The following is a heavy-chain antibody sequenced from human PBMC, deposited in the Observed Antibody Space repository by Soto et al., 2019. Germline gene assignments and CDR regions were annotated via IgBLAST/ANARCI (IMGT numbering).Heavy chain of an antibody. CDR2: IYSGGST. V-gene: IGHV3-66*01. CDR1: GLTVSSNY. Sequence: PGGSLRLSCAASGLTVSSNYMSWVRQAPGKGLEWVSVIYSGGSTYYADSVKGRFTISRDNSKNTLYLQMNSLRAEDTAVYYCAREKTGTYTDYWGQGTLVTVSS. J-gene: IGHJ4*02. D-gene: IGHD1-7*01. CDR3: AREKTGTYTDY.